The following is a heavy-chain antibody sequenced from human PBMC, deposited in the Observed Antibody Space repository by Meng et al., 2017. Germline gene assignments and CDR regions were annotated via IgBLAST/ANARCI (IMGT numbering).Heavy chain of an antibody. V-gene: IGHV4-38-2*02. Sequence: SETLSLTCTVSGYSISSGYYWGWIRQPPGKGLEWIGSIYHSGSTYYNPSLKSRVTISVGTSKNQFSLKLSSVTAADTAVYYCARGATGPYGSGSYYNRRNSDAFDIWGQGAMVTVSS. D-gene: IGHD3-10*01. J-gene: IGHJ3*02. CDR1: GYSISSGYY. CDR2: IYHSGST. CDR3: ARGATGPYGSGSYYNRRNSDAFDI.